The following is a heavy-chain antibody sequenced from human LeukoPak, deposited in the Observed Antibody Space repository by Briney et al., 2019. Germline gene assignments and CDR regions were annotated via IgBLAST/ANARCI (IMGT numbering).Heavy chain of an antibody. J-gene: IGHJ6*02. CDR3: ARRGQCTSTSCYQYYYYGMDV. D-gene: IGHD2-2*01. CDR1: GYTFTSYG. CDR2: ISAYNGNT. Sequence: ASVKVSCKASGYTFTSYGISWVRQAPGQGLEWMGWISAYNGNTNYARKLQGRVTVTTDTSTSTAYMELRSLRSDDTAVYYCARRGQCTSTSCYQYYYYGMDVWGQGTTVTVSS. V-gene: IGHV1-18*01.